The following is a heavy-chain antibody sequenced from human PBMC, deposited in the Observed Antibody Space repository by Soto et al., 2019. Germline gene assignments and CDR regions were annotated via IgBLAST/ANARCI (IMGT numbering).Heavy chain of an antibody. CDR1: GYTFTSYA. Sequence: QVQLVQSGAEEKKPGASVKVSCKASGYTFTSYAMHWVRQAPGQRLEWMGWINAGNGNTKYSQKFQGRVTITRDTSASTDYMELSSLRAEDTAVYDCARGTVVTHFDYWGQGALVTVSS. J-gene: IGHJ4*02. D-gene: IGHD2-15*01. CDR2: INAGNGNT. CDR3: ARGTVVTHFDY. V-gene: IGHV1-3*05.